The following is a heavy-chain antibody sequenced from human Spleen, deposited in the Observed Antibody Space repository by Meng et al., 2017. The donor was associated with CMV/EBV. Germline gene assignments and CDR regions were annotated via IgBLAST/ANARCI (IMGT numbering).Heavy chain of an antibody. J-gene: IGHJ6*02. CDR3: AREIVTYGMDV. V-gene: IGHV4-39*07. CDR2: LYQSGST. D-gene: IGHD2-15*01. CDR1: GGSISSSSYY. Sequence: SETLSLTCSVSGGSISSSSYYWGWIRQPPGKGLEWIGSLYQSGSTFYNPSLKSRVTISVDTSKNHFSLKLSSVTAADTAVYYCAREIVTYGMDVWGQGTTVTVSS.